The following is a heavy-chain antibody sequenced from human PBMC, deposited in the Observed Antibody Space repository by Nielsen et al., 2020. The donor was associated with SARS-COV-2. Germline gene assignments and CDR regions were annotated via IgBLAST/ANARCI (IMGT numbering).Heavy chain of an antibody. Sequence: GGSLRLSCAASGFSVRNKYMSWVRQAPGKGLEWVSVIDSATGTYYADSVTGRFTISRDNAGNTLYLQMDSLGAEDTAVYYCACRRDGYNYDTFWGQGTLVTVSS. CDR2: IDSATGT. J-gene: IGHJ4*02. V-gene: IGHV3-53*01. CDR3: ACRRDGYNYDTF. D-gene: IGHD5-24*01. CDR1: GFSVRNKY.